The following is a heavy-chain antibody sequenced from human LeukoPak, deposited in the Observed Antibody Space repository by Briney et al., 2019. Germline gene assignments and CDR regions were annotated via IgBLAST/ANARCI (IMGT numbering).Heavy chain of an antibody. CDR1: GFTVIDNY. CDR2: IYSGRSA. Sequence: PGGSLRLSCAASGFTVIDNYMSWVRQAPGKGLEWVSVIYSGRSAYYADSVKGRFTISRDNSKNTLYLQMNSLRAEDTAVYYCAKPGGRVRGWYFDLWGRGTLVTVSS. CDR3: AKPGGRVRGWYFDL. V-gene: IGHV3-53*01. J-gene: IGHJ2*01. D-gene: IGHD3-10*02.